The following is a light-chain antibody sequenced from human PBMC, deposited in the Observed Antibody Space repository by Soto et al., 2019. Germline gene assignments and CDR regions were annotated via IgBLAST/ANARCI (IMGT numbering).Light chain of an antibody. J-gene: IGLJ2*01. Sequence: QSALTQPASVSGSPGQSITISCTGTSSDVGSYNYVSWYQQNPGKAPKLIIHDVSNRPSGVSNRFSGSKSGNTASLTISGLQAEDEANYYCSSYTSTNTLIFGGGTKLT. V-gene: IGLV2-14*01. CDR1: SSDVGSYNY. CDR3: SSYTSTNTLI. CDR2: DVS.